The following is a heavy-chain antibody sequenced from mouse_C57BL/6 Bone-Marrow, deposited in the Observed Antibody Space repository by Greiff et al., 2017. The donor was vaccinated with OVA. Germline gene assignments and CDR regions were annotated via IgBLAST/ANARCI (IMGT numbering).Heavy chain of an antibody. D-gene: IGHD2-1*01. Sequence: QVQLKQPGAELVKPGASVKVSCKASGYTFTSYWMHWVKQRPGQGLEWIGRIHPSDSDTNYNQKFKGKATLTVDKSSSTAYMQLSSLTSEDSAVYYCALTPIYYGNPSWFAYWGQGTLVTVSA. V-gene: IGHV1-74*01. CDR3: ALTPIYYGNPSWFAY. CDR1: GYTFTSYW. CDR2: IHPSDSDT. J-gene: IGHJ3*01.